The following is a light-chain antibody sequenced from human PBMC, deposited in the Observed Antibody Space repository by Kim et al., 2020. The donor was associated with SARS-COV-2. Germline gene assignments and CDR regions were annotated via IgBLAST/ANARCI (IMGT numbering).Light chain of an antibody. Sequence: SSELTQDPAVSVALGQTVRITCQGDSLKNYYASWYQQKPRQAPILVMYTKDKRPAGIPGRFSGSGSGDTTSLTITGAQAEDEGDYYCSSRNTSGSLVIFGGGTQLTVL. V-gene: IGLV3-19*01. CDR3: SSRNTSGSLVI. CDR1: SLKNYY. CDR2: TKD. J-gene: IGLJ2*01.